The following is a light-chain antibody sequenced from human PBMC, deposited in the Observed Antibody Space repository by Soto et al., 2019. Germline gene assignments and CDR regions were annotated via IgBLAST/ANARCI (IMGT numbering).Light chain of an antibody. J-gene: IGKJ4*01. CDR3: QKYNSVPFT. V-gene: IGKV1-27*01. CDR2: SAS. Sequence: DIQMTQSPSSLSASVGDKVTITCRASQGISNSLAWYQQKPGKVPQLLIYSASNLQSGVPSRFSGSGSGTDFTLTINSLQPEDVATYYCQKYNSVPFTFGGGTKVEIK. CDR1: QGISNS.